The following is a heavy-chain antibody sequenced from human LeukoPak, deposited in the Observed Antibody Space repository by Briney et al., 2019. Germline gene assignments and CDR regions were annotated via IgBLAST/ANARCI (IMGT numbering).Heavy chain of an antibody. CDR2: INPSGGST. CDR1: GYTFTSYY. Sequence: ASVKVSCKASGYTFTSYYMHRVRQAPGQGLEWMGIINPSGGSTSYAQKFQGRVTMTRDTSTSTVYMELSSLRSEDTAVYYCARERTRYGSVRAYAFDIWGQGTMVTFSS. D-gene: IGHD3-10*01. CDR3: ARERTRYGSVRAYAFDI. V-gene: IGHV1-46*01. J-gene: IGHJ3*02.